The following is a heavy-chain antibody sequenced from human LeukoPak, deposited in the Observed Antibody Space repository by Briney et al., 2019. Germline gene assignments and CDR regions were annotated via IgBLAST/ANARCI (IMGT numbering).Heavy chain of an antibody. D-gene: IGHD6-6*01. Sequence: SETLSLTCTVSGGSISSYYWSWIRQPPGKGQEWIGYIYYSGSTNYNPSLKSRVTISVDTSKNQFSLKLSSVTAADTAVYYCARHRAYSSSSPFDYWGQGTLVTVSS. CDR3: ARHRAYSSSSPFDY. V-gene: IGHV4-59*08. J-gene: IGHJ4*02. CDR1: GGSISSYY. CDR2: IYYSGST.